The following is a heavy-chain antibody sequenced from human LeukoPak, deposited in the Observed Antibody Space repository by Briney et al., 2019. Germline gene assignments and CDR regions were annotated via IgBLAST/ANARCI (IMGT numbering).Heavy chain of an antibody. CDR2: INPNSGGT. D-gene: IGHD6-13*01. J-gene: IGHJ4*02. V-gene: IGHV1-2*02. Sequence: ASVKVSCKASGYTFTGYYMHWVRQAPGQGLEWMGWINPNSGGTNYAQKFQGRVTMTRDTSISTAYMELSRLRSDDTAVYYCARDEPDMYSNSWYGFSRFDYWGQGTLVTVSS. CDR3: ARDEPDMYSNSWYGFSRFDY. CDR1: GYTFTGYY.